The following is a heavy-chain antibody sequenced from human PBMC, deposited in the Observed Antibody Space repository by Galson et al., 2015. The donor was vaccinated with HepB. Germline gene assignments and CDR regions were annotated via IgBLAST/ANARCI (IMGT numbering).Heavy chain of an antibody. J-gene: IGHJ6*03. CDR2: IYYSGST. Sequence: SETLSLTCTVSGASITSYYWSWVRQPPGKGLEWIGYIYYSGSTKYNPSLKSRVTISLDTSKKQFSLKLRPVTAADTAVYYCTRAHYYYYYMDVWGKGTTVTVSS. CDR1: GASITSYY. CDR3: TRAHYYYYYMDV. V-gene: IGHV4-59*01.